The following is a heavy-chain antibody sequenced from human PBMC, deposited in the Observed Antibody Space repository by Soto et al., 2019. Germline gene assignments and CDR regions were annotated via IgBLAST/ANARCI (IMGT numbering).Heavy chain of an antibody. V-gene: IGHV3-21*01. CDR3: ARDNYDILAGFDI. Sequence: PGGSLRLSCAASGFTFSSYSMNWVRHATGKGLEWVSSISSSSSYIYYADSVKGRFTISRDNAKNSLYRQMNSVRAEDTAVYYCARDNYDILAGFDIWGQGTMVTVSS. CDR1: GFTFSSYS. CDR2: ISSSSSYI. J-gene: IGHJ3*02. D-gene: IGHD3-9*01.